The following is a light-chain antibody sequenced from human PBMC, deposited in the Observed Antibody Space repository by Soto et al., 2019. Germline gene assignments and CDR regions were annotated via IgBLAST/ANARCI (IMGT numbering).Light chain of an antibody. Sequence: QSVLTQPASVSGSPGQSIAISCTGTRSDVGAYNYVSWYQQHPGKAPKLMIYEVSNRPSGVSHRFSGSKSGNTASLTISGLQPEDEADYYCSSYTTSSTLVFGTGTKVTVL. J-gene: IGLJ1*01. CDR1: RSDVGAYNY. CDR3: SSYTTSSTLV. V-gene: IGLV2-14*01. CDR2: EVS.